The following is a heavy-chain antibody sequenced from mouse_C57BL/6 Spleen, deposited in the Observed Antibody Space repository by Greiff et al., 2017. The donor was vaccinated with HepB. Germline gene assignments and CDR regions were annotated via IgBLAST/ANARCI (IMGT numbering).Heavy chain of an antibody. Sequence: DVMLVESGGGLVKPGGSLKLSCAASGFTFSSYAMSWVRQTPEKRLEWVATISDGGSYTYYPDNVKGRFTISRDNVKNNLYLQMSHLKSEDTAMYYCARGYCYAMDYWGQGTSVTVSS. V-gene: IGHV5-4*03. CDR3: ARGYCYAMDY. CDR1: GFTFSSYA. CDR2: ISDGGSYT. J-gene: IGHJ4*01.